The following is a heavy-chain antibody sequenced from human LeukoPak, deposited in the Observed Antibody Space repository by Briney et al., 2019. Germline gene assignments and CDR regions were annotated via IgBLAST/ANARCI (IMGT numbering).Heavy chain of an antibody. CDR2: INHSGST. CDR3: ARGSYYDSSGLIDY. D-gene: IGHD3-22*01. V-gene: IGHV4-39*07. J-gene: IGHJ4*02. Sequence: PSETLSLTCTVSGGSISSSSYYWGWIRQPPGKGLEWIGEINHSGSTNYNPSLKSRVTISVDTSKNQFSLKLSSVTAADTAVYYCARGSYYDSSGLIDYWGQGTLVTVSS. CDR1: GGSISSSSYY.